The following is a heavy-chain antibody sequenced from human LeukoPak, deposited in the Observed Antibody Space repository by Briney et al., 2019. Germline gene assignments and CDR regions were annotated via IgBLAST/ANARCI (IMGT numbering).Heavy chain of an antibody. Sequence: PSETLSLTCTVSGGSISSGDYYCSWIRQPPGKGLEWIGYIYYSGSTYYNPSLKSRVTISVDTSKNQFSLKLSSVTAADTAVYYCARARTVTTSPDAFDIWGQGTMVTVSS. J-gene: IGHJ3*02. CDR1: GGSISSGDYY. CDR3: ARARTVTTSPDAFDI. D-gene: IGHD4-11*01. CDR2: IYYSGST. V-gene: IGHV4-30-4*08.